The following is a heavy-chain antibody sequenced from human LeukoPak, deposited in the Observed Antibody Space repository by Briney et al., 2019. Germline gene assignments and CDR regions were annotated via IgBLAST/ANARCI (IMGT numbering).Heavy chain of an antibody. CDR1: GYTFTSYG. V-gene: IGHV1-18*01. J-gene: IGHJ4*02. Sequence: ASVKVSCKASGYTFTSYGISWVRQAPGQGLEWMGWISACNGNTNYAQKLQGRVTMTTDTSTSTAYMELRSLRSDDTAVYYCARDDGVAVAGTCDYWGQGTLVTVSS. D-gene: IGHD6-19*01. CDR2: ISACNGNT. CDR3: ARDDGVAVAGTCDY.